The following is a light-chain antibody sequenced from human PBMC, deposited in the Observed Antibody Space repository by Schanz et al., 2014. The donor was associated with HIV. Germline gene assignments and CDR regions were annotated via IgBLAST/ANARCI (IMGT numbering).Light chain of an antibody. V-gene: IGKV3-20*01. CDR1: QSVSSRY. J-gene: IGKJ5*01. Sequence: EIVFTQSPGTLSLSAGERATLSCRASQSVSSRYLAWYQQKPGQAPRLLIYGASSRATGIPDRFSGSGFGTDFTLTINRVEPADFAVYYCQQYGSSPPITFGQGTRLEI. CDR3: QQYGSSPPIT. CDR2: GAS.